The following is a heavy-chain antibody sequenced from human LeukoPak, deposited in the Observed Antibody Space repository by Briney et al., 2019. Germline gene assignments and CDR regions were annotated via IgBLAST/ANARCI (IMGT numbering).Heavy chain of an antibody. CDR3: ARGRGSSGWLYYFDY. D-gene: IGHD6-19*01. V-gene: IGHV3-33*01. Sequence: GGSLRLSCVGSGFTFRDYAMHWVRQAPDRGLEWVASIWYDGSNKYYADSVKGRFTISRDNSKNTLYLQMNSLRAEDTAVYYCARGRGSSGWLYYFDYWGQGTLVTVSS. CDR2: IWYDGSNK. J-gene: IGHJ4*02. CDR1: GFTFRDYA.